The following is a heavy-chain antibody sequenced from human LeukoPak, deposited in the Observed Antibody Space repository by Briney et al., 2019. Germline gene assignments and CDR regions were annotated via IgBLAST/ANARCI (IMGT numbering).Heavy chain of an antibody. D-gene: IGHD4-23*01. Sequence: GASVKVSCKASGGTFSSYAISWVRQAPGQGLEWMGGITPIFGTANYAQKFQGRVTITADKSTSTAYMELSSLRSEDTAVYYCARGGLTGGNSDYWGQGTLVTVSS. J-gene: IGHJ4*02. CDR3: ARGGLTGGNSDY. CDR2: ITPIFGTA. CDR1: GGTFSSYA. V-gene: IGHV1-69*06.